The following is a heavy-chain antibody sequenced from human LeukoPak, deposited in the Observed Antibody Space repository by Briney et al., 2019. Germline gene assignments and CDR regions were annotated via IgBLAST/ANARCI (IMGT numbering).Heavy chain of an antibody. V-gene: IGHV4-34*01. CDR2: INHSGST. CDR3: ARRPMTKRAFDI. J-gene: IGHJ3*02. D-gene: IGHD4-11*01. CDR1: GGSFSGYY. Sequence: PSETLSLTCAVYGGSFSGYYWSWIRQPPGKGLEWIGEINHSGSTNYNPSLKSRVTISVDTPKNQFSLKLSSVTAADTAVYYCARRPMTKRAFDIWGQGTMVTVSS.